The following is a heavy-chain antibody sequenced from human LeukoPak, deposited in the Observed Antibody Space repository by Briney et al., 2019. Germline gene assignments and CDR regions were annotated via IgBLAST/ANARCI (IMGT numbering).Heavy chain of an antibody. CDR1: GGSFSGYY. D-gene: IGHD1-26*01. J-gene: IGHJ4*02. CDR3: ARVSPLSGSYYADY. Sequence: SETLSLTCAVYGGSFSGYYWSWIRQPPGKGLEWIGEINHSGSTNYNPSLKGRVTISVDTSKNQFSLKLSSVTAADTAVYYCARVSPLSGSYYADYWGQGTLVTVSS. V-gene: IGHV4-34*01. CDR2: INHSGST.